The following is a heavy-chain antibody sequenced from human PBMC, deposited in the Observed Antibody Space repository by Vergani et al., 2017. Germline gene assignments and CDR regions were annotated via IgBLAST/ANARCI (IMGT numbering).Heavy chain of an antibody. CDR3: ARPYSSSWKVRGS. CDR2: ISYDGSNK. CDR1: GFTFSSYA. V-gene: IGHV3-30-3*01. J-gene: IGHJ5*02. Sequence: QVQLVESGGGVVQPGRSLRLSCAAFGFTFSSYAMHWVRQAPGKGLEWVAVISYDGSNKYYADSVKGRFTISRDNSKNTLYLQMNSLRAEDTAVYYCARPYSSSWKVRGSWGQGTLVTVSS. D-gene: IGHD6-13*01.